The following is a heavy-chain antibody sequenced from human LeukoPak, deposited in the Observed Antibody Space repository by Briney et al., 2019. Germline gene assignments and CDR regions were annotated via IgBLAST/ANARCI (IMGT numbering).Heavy chain of an antibody. Sequence: PGGSLRLSCAASGFTFDKFAMSWVRQAPGKGLQWVSTITSGADTYYADSVKGRFSISRDNSRNTVSVQMHSLRADDTAVYFCAKGDNLGRVADAFDSWGQGTMVTVSS. V-gene: IGHV3-23*01. CDR2: ITSGADT. D-gene: IGHD2-15*01. CDR1: GFTFDKFA. CDR3: AKGDNLGRVADAFDS. J-gene: IGHJ3*01.